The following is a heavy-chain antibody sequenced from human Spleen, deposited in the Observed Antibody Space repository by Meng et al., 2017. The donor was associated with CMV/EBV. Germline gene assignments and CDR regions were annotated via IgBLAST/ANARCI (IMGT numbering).Heavy chain of an antibody. CDR2: ISSSGSTI. D-gene: IGHD5-24*01. V-gene: IGHV3-48*03. CDR1: GFTFSSYE. Sequence: GGSLRLSCAASGFTFSSYEMNWVRQAPGKGLEWVSYISSSGSTIYYADSVKGRFTISRDNSKNTLYLQMNSLRAEDTAVYYCASELVEMATITSDYWGQGTLVTVS. CDR3: ASELVEMATITSDY. J-gene: IGHJ4*02.